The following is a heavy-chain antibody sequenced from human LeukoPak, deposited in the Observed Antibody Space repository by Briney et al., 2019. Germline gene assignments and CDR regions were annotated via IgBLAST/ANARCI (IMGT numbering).Heavy chain of an antibody. CDR2: INHSGST. J-gene: IGHJ3*02. V-gene: IGHV4-34*01. Sequence: SPSETLSLTCAVYGGSFSGYYWSWIRQPPGKGLEWIGEINHSGSTNYNPSLKSRVTISVDTSKNQFSLKLSSVTAADTAVYYCARGRGNMVRGVNAFDIWGQGTMVTVSS. CDR3: ARGRGNMVRGVNAFDI. D-gene: IGHD3-10*01. CDR1: GGSFSGYY.